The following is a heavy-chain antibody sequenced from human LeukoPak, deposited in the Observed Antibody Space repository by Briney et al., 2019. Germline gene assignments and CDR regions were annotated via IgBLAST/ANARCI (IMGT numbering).Heavy chain of an antibody. Sequence: SETLSLTCAVYGGSFSGYYWSWIRQPPGKGLEWIGSIYYSGSTYYNPSLKSRVTISVDTSKNYFSLKLSSVTAADTAVYYCAREYPKGGSYRFDPWGQGTLVTVSS. CDR3: AREYPKGGSYRFDP. CDR2: IYYSGST. CDR1: GGSFSGYY. V-gene: IGHV4-34*01. D-gene: IGHD1-26*01. J-gene: IGHJ5*02.